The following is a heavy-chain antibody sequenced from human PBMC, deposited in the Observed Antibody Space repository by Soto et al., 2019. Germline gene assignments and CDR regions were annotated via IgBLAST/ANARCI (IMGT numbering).Heavy chain of an antibody. J-gene: IGHJ4*02. V-gene: IGHV3-66*01. CDR3: ARDPWAADY. D-gene: IGHD3-16*01. Sequence: GGSLRLCCAVSGVTVSTKYMSWVRQAPGKGLEWVSVIYSGGSTFYADSVRGRFTISRDNSKNTVNLQMNSLRAEDTAVYYCARDPWAADYWGQGTLVTVSS. CDR2: IYSGGST. CDR1: GVTVSTKY.